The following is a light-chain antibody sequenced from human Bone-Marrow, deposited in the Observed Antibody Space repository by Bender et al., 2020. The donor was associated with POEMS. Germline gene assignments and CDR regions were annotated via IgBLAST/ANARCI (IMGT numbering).Light chain of an antibody. CDR1: RSDIVSSNL. CDR3: CSFAGVGI. Sequence: QSALTQPASVSGSPGQSITISCTGTRSDIVSSNLVSWYQQYPGKAPKLIIYEGTKRPSGISNRLSGSKSATTASLTISGLQDEDEADYYCCSFAGVGIFGTGTKVTVL. CDR2: EGT. J-gene: IGLJ1*01. V-gene: IGLV2-23*01.